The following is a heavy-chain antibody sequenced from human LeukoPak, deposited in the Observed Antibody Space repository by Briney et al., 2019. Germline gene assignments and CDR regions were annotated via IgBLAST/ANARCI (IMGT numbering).Heavy chain of an antibody. CDR1: GFTFSSYA. CDR2: ISYDGSNK. Sequence: GGSLRLSCAASGFTFSSYAMHWVRQAPGKGLEWVAVISYDGSNKYYADSVKGRFTISRDNSKNTLYLQMNSLRAEDTAVYYCARDLKGFKWLQLGYWGQGTLVTVSS. V-gene: IGHV3-30-3*01. CDR3: ARDLKGFKWLQLGY. D-gene: IGHD5-24*01. J-gene: IGHJ4*02.